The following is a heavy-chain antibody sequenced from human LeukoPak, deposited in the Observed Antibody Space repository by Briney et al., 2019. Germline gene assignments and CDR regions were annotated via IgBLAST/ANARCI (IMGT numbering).Heavy chain of an antibody. D-gene: IGHD3-3*01. J-gene: IGHJ4*02. Sequence: ASVKVSCKASGGTFSSYAISWVRQAPGQGLEWMGWINTNTGNPTYAQGFTGRFVFSLDTSVSTAYLQISSLKAEDTAVYYCARGVDDFWSGYNDYWGQGTLVTVSS. CDR1: GGTFSSYA. CDR3: ARGVDDFWSGYNDY. CDR2: INTNTGNP. V-gene: IGHV7-4-1*02.